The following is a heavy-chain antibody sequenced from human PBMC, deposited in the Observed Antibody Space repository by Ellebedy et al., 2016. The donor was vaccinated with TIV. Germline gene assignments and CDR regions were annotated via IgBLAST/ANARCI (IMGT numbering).Heavy chain of an antibody. J-gene: IGHJ4*02. D-gene: IGHD3-22*01. CDR2: IWNDGDNK. CDR1: GFTFRSYG. Sequence: GESLKISCVASGFTFRSYGMHWVRQAPDKRLEWVAVIWNDGDNKYYVDSVKGRFTISRDNSKNTLYLQMSSLRPDDTAIYYCARDKSPTKIALDVWGQGTLVTVSS. CDR3: ARDKSPTKIALDV. V-gene: IGHV3-33*01.